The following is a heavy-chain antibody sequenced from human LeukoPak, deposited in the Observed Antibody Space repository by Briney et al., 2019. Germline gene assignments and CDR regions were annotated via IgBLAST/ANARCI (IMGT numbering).Heavy chain of an antibody. Sequence: SETLSLTCAVSGGSIDSRIWWSWVRQPPGEGLEWIGEIFHSGSTNYNPSLKGRVTISVDTSKNQFSLNLSLVTAADTAVYYCASRSTDYGYNYWGQGILVTVSS. CDR2: IFHSGST. J-gene: IGHJ4*02. D-gene: IGHD3-16*01. CDR1: GGSIDSRIW. V-gene: IGHV4-4*02. CDR3: ASRSTDYGYNY.